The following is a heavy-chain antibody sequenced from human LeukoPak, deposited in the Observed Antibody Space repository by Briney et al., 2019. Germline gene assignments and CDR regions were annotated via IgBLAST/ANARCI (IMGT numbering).Heavy chain of an antibody. D-gene: IGHD6-13*01. CDR1: GGSFSGYY. V-gene: IGHV4-34*01. Sequence: PSETLSLTCAVYGGSFSGYYWSWIRQPSGKGLEWIGEINHSGSTNYNPSLKSRVTISVDTSKNQFSLKLSSVTAADTAVYYCARQKVAAAGTGPRIDAFDIWGQGTMVTVSS. CDR2: INHSGST. J-gene: IGHJ3*02. CDR3: ARQKVAAAGTGPRIDAFDI.